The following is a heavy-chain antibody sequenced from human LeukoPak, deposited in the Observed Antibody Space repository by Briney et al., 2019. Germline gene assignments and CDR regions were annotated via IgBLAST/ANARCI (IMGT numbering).Heavy chain of an antibody. J-gene: IGHJ3*02. CDR1: GYTFTSYG. CDR2: ISAYNGNT. Sequence: ASVKVSCKASGYTFTSYGISWVGQAPGQGLEWMGWISAYNGNTNYAQKLQGRVTMTTDTSTSTAYMELRSLRSDDTAVYYCARVGPRYGWNDAFDIWGQGTMVTVSS. CDR3: ARVGPRYGWNDAFDI. V-gene: IGHV1-18*01. D-gene: IGHD1-20*01.